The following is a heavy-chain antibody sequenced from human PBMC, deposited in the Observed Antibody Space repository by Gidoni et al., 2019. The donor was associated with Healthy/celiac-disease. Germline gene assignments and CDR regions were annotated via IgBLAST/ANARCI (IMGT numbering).Heavy chain of an antibody. Sequence: QMQLVQSGPEVKKPGTSVKVSCKASGFTFTSSAMQWVRQARGQRLEWIGWIVVGSGNTNYAQKFQERVTITRDMSTSTAYMELSSLRSEDTAVYYCAADIHDSSGSNYYYYYGMDVWGQGTTVTVSS. CDR1: GFTFTSSA. CDR2: IVVGSGNT. CDR3: AADIHDSSGSNYYYYYGMDV. J-gene: IGHJ6*02. D-gene: IGHD3-22*01. V-gene: IGHV1-58*02.